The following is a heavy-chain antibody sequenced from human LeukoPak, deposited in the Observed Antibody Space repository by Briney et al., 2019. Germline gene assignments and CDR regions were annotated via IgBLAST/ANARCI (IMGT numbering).Heavy chain of an antibody. D-gene: IGHD2-15*01. J-gene: IGHJ5*02. CDR2: IIPIFGTA. CDR3: ARFPELGYCSGGSCYSPYNWFDP. CDR1: GGTFSSYA. Sequence: SVKVSCKASGGTFSSYAISWVRQAPGQGLEWMGGIIPIFGTANYAQKFQGRVTITADESTSTAYMELSSLRSEDTAVYYCARFPELGYCSGGSCYSPYNWFDPWGQGTLVTVSS. V-gene: IGHV1-69*13.